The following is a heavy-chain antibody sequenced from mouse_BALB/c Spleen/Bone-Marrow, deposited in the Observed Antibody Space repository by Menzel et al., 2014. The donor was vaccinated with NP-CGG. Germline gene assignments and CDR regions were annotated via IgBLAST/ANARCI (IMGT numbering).Heavy chain of an antibody. D-gene: IGHD2-12*01. CDR1: GFSLTQYT. CDR3: ARNSDHYSLDY. V-gene: IGHV2-2*02. Sequence: QVHVKQSGPGLVQPSQSLSITCTVSGFSLTQYTIYWIRQSPGKGLEWLGVVWTGGSTDYNATFISRLTITKDNSKSXVFFKMTSLEPTDTAIYYCARNSDHYSLDYWGQGTSVTVSS. CDR2: VWTGGST. J-gene: IGHJ4*01.